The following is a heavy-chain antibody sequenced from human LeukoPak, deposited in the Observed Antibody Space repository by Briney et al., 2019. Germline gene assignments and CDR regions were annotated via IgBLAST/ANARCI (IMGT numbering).Heavy chain of an antibody. CDR1: GFTFSSYG. J-gene: IGHJ6*02. D-gene: IGHD5-18*01. Sequence: GGSLRLSCAASGFTFSSYGMHWVRKAPGKGLEWVAVIWYDGSNKYYADSVKGRFTISRDNSKNTLYLQMNSLRAEDTAVYYCARSAYSYGYGMDVWGQGTTVTVSS. V-gene: IGHV3-33*01. CDR2: IWYDGSNK. CDR3: ARSAYSYGYGMDV.